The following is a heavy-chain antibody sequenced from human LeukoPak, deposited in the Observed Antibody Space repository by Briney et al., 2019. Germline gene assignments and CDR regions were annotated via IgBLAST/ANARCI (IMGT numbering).Heavy chain of an antibody. J-gene: IGHJ4*02. V-gene: IGHV3-21*01. CDR2: ISSSSSYI. D-gene: IGHD6-19*01. CDR1: GFTFSSYS. CDR3: AKDRPTLEQWLVPDY. Sequence: PGGSLRLSCAASGFTFSSYSMNWLRQAPGKGLEWVSSISSSSSYIYYADSVKGRFTISRDNAKNSLYLQMNSLRAEDTAVYYCAKDRPTLEQWLVPDYWGQGTLVTASS.